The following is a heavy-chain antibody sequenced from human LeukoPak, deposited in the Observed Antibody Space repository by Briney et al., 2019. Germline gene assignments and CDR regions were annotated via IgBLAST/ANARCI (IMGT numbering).Heavy chain of an antibody. Sequence: AGGSLRLSCAASGFTFINAWMAWVRQAPGKGLEWVAVISYDGSNKYYADSVKGRFTISRDNSKNTLYLQMNSLRAEDTAVYYCARENYYGSGIDYWGQGTLVTVSS. J-gene: IGHJ4*02. CDR1: GFTFINAW. CDR2: ISYDGSNK. CDR3: ARENYYGSGIDY. D-gene: IGHD3-10*01. V-gene: IGHV3-30*03.